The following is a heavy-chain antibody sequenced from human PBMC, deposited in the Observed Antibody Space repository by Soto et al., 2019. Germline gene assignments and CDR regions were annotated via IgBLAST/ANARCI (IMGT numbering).Heavy chain of an antibody. CDR2: ISSSSSTI. Sequence: GGSLRLSCAASGFTFSSYSMNLVRQAPGKGLEWVSYISSSSSTIYYPGSVKGRFTISRENAKNSLYLQMNSLRAGDTAVYYCARSPPGGYHYYYGMDVWGQGTTVTVSS. V-gene: IGHV3-48*01. D-gene: IGHD3-22*01. J-gene: IGHJ6*02. CDR3: ARSPPGGYHYYYGMDV. CDR1: GFTFSSYS.